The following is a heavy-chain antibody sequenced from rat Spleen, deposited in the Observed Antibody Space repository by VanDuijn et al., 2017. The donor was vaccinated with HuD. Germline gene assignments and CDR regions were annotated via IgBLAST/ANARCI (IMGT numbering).Heavy chain of an antibody. CDR1: GFTFNRYW. J-gene: IGHJ2*01. CDR3: ATLTTRDY. Sequence: EVQLVETGGGLVQPGRSLKLSCAASGFTFNRYWMYWVRQAPKNGLELVATITSGGSNTYYPDSVNGRFIISRDNAKNTLSLQMDSLRSEDTATYFCATLTTRDYWGQGVMVTVSS. D-gene: IGHD3-5*01. CDR2: ITSGGSNT. V-gene: IGHV5S13*01.